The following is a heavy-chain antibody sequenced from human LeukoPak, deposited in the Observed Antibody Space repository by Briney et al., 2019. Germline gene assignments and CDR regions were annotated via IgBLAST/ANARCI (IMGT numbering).Heavy chain of an antibody. CDR3: ARGGASSIAGNEGFDY. V-gene: IGHV1-8*03. CDR2: MNPNSGNT. CDR1: GYTFTSYD. Sequence: ASVKVSCKASGYTFTSYDINWARQATGQGLEWMGWMNPNSGNTGYAQKFQGRVTITRNTSISTAYMELSSLRSEDTAVYYCARGGASSIAGNEGFDYWGQGTLVTVSS. D-gene: IGHD6-6*01. J-gene: IGHJ4*02.